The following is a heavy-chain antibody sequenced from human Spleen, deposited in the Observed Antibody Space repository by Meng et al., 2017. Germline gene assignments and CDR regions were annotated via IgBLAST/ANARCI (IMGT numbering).Heavy chain of an antibody. CDR2: IYSDGNT. J-gene: IGHJ4*02. CDR1: GFTVSNNY. V-gene: IGHV3-66*01. CDR3: ARDADWVIFDH. Sequence: GESLKISCAVSGFTVSNNYMSWVRQAPGKGLQWVSIIYSDGNTYYADSVKGRFTISRDDAKNTVYLQMNSLRAEDTAVYYCARDADWVIFDHWGQGTLVTVSS. D-gene: IGHD3-9*01.